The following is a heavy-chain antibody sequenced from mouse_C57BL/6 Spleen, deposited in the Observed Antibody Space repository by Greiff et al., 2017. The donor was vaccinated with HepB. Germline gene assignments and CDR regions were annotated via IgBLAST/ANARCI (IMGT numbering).Heavy chain of an antibody. J-gene: IGHJ4*01. Sequence: VQLQQSGPELVKPGASVKISCKASGYSFTGYYMNWVKQSPEKSLEWIGEINPSTGGTTYNQKFKAKATLTVDKSSSTAYMQLKSLTSEDSAVYYCARRGLLYRGDAMDYWGQGTSVTVSS. V-gene: IGHV1-42*01. CDR1: GYSFTGYY. CDR2: INPSTGGT. D-gene: IGHD2-12*01. CDR3: ARRGLLYRGDAMDY.